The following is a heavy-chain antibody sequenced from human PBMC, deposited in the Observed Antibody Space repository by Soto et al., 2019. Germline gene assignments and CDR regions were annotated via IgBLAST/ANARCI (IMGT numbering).Heavy chain of an antibody. Sequence: GGSLRLSCAASGFTFSSYWMHWVRQAPGKGLVWVSRINSDGSSTSYADSVKGRFTISRDNAKNTLYLQMNSLRAEDTAVYYCARDVGCEQPDDAFDIWGQGTMVTVSS. CDR3: ARDVGCEQPDDAFDI. D-gene: IGHD1-26*01. CDR2: INSDGSST. CDR1: GFTFSSYW. J-gene: IGHJ3*02. V-gene: IGHV3-74*01.